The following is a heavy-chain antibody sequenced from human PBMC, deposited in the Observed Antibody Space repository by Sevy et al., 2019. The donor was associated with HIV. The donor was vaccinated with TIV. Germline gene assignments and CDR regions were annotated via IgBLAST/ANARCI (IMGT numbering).Heavy chain of an antibody. CDR2: INHSGST. J-gene: IGHJ3*02. Sequence: SETLSLTCAVYGGSFSGYYWSWIRQPPGKGLEWVGGINHSGSTNYNPSLKSRVTISVDTSNNQFSLKLSSVTAADTAVYYCARHCSSSSCSHAFDIWGQGTMVTVSS. CDR1: GGSFSGYY. V-gene: IGHV4-34*01. CDR3: ARHCSSSSCSHAFDI. D-gene: IGHD2-2*01.